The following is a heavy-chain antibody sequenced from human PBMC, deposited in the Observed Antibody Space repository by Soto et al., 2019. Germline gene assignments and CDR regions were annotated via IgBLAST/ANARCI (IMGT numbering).Heavy chain of an antibody. J-gene: IGHJ4*02. CDR3: ATRSPAFDY. CDR2: ISTDKGKT. CDR1: GYTFTSYG. V-gene: IGHV1-18*01. Sequence: QVQLVQSGPEVKKPGASVKVSCKTSGYTFTSYGISWVRQVPGQGLEWMGWISTDKGKTNYAQKFQGRVTMTTDTSTRTAYMELRSLRSDDTAVYYCATRSPAFDYWGQGTLVTVSS.